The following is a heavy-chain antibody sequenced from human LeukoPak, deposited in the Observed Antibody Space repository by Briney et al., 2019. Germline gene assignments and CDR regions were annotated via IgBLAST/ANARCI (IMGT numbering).Heavy chain of an antibody. V-gene: IGHV3-23*01. Sequence: GGCLRLSCADSGFTFSSYAMNWVPQAPGRGLEWVSDLSGNGGVTYYADAVEGRFTISRDNSKNTLYLQMNSLRVEDTAVYYCARRGRYCSGGTCYDYYGMDVWGQGTTVTVSS. CDR2: LSGNGGVT. D-gene: IGHD2-15*01. J-gene: IGHJ6*02. CDR3: ARRGRYCSGGTCYDYYGMDV. CDR1: GFTFSSYA.